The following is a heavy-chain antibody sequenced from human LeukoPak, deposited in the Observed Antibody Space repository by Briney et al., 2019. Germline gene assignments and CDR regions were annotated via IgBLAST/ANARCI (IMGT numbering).Heavy chain of an antibody. J-gene: IGHJ3*02. CDR1: GYTFTGYY. CDR3: AREQWLVRGDAFDI. V-gene: IGHV1-2*02. CDR2: INPNSGGT. D-gene: IGHD6-19*01. Sequence: ASVKVSCKASGYTFTGYYMHWVRQAPGQGLEWMGWINPNSGGTNYAQKFQGRVTMTRDTSKNQFSLKLSSMTAADTAVYYCAREQWLVRGDAFDIWAKGQWSPSLQ.